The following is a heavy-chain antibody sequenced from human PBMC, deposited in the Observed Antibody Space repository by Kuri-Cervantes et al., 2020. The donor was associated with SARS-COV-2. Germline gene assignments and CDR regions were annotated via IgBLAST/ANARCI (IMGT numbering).Heavy chain of an antibody. CDR2: LNDSGSTNYNTGST. J-gene: IGHJ6*02. CDR1: GESLSDYY. D-gene: IGHD5-24*01. CDR3: ARGRGRRRAYYGMDV. V-gene: IGHV4-34*01. Sequence: GSLRLSCAVYGESLSDYYWNWIRQPPGKGLEWIGELNDSGSTNYNTGSTNYNPSLRSRVTISLDTSKNDFSLKMNSVTAADTAVYYCARGRGRRRAYYGMDVWGQGTTVTVSS.